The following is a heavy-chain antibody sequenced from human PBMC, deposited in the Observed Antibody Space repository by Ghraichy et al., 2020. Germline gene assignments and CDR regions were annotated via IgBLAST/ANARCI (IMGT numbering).Heavy chain of an antibody. CDR2: IYYSGTT. CDR1: GDSITSYY. CDR3: ARAPFDILTTSYLWFDP. Sequence: SQTLSLTCTVSGDSITSYYWSWLRQPPGKGLEWIGYIYYSGTTKYNPSLKSRATISIDTSKNQFSLKLRSVTAADTAVYYCARAPFDILTTSYLWFDPWGQGTLVTVSS. V-gene: IGHV4-59*01. D-gene: IGHD3-9*01. J-gene: IGHJ5*02.